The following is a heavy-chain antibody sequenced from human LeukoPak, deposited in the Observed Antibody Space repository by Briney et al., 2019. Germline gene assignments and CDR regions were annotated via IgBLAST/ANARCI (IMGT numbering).Heavy chain of an antibody. Sequence: GGSLRLSCADSGFTFSTYWMAWVRQAPGKELEWVANIKQDGTDINYVDSVRGRFTISRDNAKNSLYLQMNSLRVEDTAVYYCARDVGGGYHIFTDNGWGQGTLVTVSS. CDR1: GFTFSTYW. CDR3: ARDVGGGYHIFTDNG. CDR2: IKQDGTDI. J-gene: IGHJ1*01. V-gene: IGHV3-7*04. D-gene: IGHD3-3*01.